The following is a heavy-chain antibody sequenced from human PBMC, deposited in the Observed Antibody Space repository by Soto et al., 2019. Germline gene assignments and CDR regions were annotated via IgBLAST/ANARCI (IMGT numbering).Heavy chain of an antibody. CDR3: ARDFNFGAVDTAMASDY. D-gene: IGHD5-18*01. J-gene: IGHJ4*02. V-gene: IGHV1-18*01. CDR2: ISAYNGNT. Sequence: ASVKVSCKASGYTFTSSGISWVRQAPGQGLEWMGWISAYNGNTNYAQKLQGRVTMTTDTSTSTAYMELRSLRSDDTAVYFCARDFNFGAVDTAMASDYWGQGTLVTVSS. CDR1: GYTFTSSG.